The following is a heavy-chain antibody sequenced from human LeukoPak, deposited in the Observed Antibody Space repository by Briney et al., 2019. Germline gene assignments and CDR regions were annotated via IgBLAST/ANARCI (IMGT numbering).Heavy chain of an antibody. J-gene: IGHJ4*02. CDR1: GYTFTGYY. D-gene: IGHD5-12*01. CDR3: AREKNSGYDLGLLDY. Sequence: ASVKVSCKASGYTFTGYYMHWVRQAPGQGLEWMGWINPNSGDTNYAQKFQGRVTMTRDTSISTAYMELSRLRSDGTAVYYCAREKNSGYDLGLLDYWGQGTLVTVSS. CDR2: INPNSGDT. V-gene: IGHV1-2*02.